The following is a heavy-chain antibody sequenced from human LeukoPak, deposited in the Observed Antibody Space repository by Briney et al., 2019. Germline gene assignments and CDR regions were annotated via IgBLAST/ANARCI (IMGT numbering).Heavy chain of an antibody. CDR2: LYRGGST. Sequence: GGSLRLSCAASGFTVSRNYMNWVRQAPGKGLEWVSVLYRGGSTYYADSVEGRFTISRDNSKNTLSLQMNSLRAEDTAVYYCAREAYYYDSSGYVHDAFDIWGQGTVVTVSS. J-gene: IGHJ3*02. CDR3: AREAYYYDSSGYVHDAFDI. D-gene: IGHD3-22*01. CDR1: GFTVSRNY. V-gene: IGHV3-53*01.